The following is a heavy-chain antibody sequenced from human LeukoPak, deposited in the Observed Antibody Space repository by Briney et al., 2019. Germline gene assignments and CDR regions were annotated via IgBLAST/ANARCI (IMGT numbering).Heavy chain of an antibody. CDR3: AGRRIKIFGEVIRSRRHWFDP. CDR2: INHSGST. V-gene: IGHV4-34*01. CDR1: GGSFSGYY. Sequence: SETLSLTCAVYGGSFSGYYWSWIRQPPGKGLEWIGEINHSGSTNYNPSLKSRVTISVDTSKNPFSLKLSSVTAADTAVYYCAGRRIKIFGEVIRSRRHWFDPWGQGTLVTVSS. D-gene: IGHD3-3*01. J-gene: IGHJ5*02.